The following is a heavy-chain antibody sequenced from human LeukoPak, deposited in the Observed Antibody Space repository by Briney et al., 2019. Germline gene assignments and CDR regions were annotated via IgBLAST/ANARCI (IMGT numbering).Heavy chain of an antibody. CDR2: IYYSGST. V-gene: IGHV4-39*07. CDR1: GGSISTSSYY. Sequence: PSETLSLTCTVSGGSISTSSYYWGWIRQPPGKGLEWIGSIYYSGSTYYNPSLKSRVTISVDTSKNQFSLKLSSVTAADTAVYYCARDHVHYYDSSGYCDYWGQGTLVTVSS. D-gene: IGHD3-22*01. CDR3: ARDHVHYYDSSGYCDY. J-gene: IGHJ4*02.